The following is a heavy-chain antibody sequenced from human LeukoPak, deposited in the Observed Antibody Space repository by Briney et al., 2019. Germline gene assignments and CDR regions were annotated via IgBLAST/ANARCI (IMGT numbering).Heavy chain of an antibody. CDR3: AKHDGSSGRYYFDY. Sequence: GGSLRLSSAASGFTFSTYALSWVRQTPGKGLEWVANMKPDGSVKRYVGSVKGRFTISRDNTKNSLYLQMDSMRAEDTAIYYCAKHDGSSGRYYFDYWGQGVLVTVSS. CDR2: MKPDGSVK. CDR1: GFTFSTYA. J-gene: IGHJ4*02. D-gene: IGHD6-19*01. V-gene: IGHV3-7*01.